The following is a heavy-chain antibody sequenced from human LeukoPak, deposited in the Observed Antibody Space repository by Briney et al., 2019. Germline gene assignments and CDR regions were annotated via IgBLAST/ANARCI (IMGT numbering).Heavy chain of an antibody. Sequence: TGGSLRLSCAASGFTFSSYAMSWVRQAPGKGLEWVSAISGSGGSTYYADSVRGRFTISRDNSKNTLYLQMNSLRAEDTAVYYCARGTIFGVVIVAYWGQGTLVTVSS. V-gene: IGHV3-23*01. CDR1: GFTFSSYA. CDR3: ARGTIFGVVIVAY. J-gene: IGHJ4*02. CDR2: ISGSGGST. D-gene: IGHD3-3*01.